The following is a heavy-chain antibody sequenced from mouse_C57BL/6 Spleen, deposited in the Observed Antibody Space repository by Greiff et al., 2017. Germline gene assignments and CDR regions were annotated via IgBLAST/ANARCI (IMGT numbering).Heavy chain of an antibody. CDR1: GFTFSDYG. CDR3: ARYGYDAPYAMDY. V-gene: IGHV5-17*01. J-gene: IGHJ4*01. D-gene: IGHD2-2*01. CDR2: ISSGSSTI. Sequence: EVKLVESGGGLVKPGGSLKLSCAASGFTFSDYGMHWVRQAPEKGLEWVAYISSGSSTIYYADTVKGRFTISRDNAKNTLFLPMTSLRSEDTAMYYCARYGYDAPYAMDYWGQGTSVTVSS.